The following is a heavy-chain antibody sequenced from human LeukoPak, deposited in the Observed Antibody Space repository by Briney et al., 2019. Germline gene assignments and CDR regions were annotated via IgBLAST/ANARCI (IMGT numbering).Heavy chain of an antibody. CDR2: ISDRSAGDST. V-gene: IGHV3-23*01. J-gene: IGHJ4*02. D-gene: IGHD1-1*01. CDR3: TKVSATGVGGRGYFDQ. CDR1: GFTLTSYA. Sequence: PGGSLRLSRAASGFTLTSYAMSWVRQTPGKGLEWVSFISDRSAGDSTYYTDSVRGRFTISRDSSKSTLYLQMNSLRAEDTALYYCTKVSATGVGGRGYFDQWGQGTQVTVSS.